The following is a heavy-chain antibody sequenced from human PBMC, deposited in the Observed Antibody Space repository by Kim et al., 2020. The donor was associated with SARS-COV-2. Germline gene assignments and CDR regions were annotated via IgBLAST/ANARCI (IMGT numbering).Heavy chain of an antibody. D-gene: IGHD6-19*01. CDR1: GGSISSYY. Sequence: SETLSLTCTVSGGSISSYYWSWIRQPPGKGLEWIGYIYYSGSTNYNPSLKSRVTISVDTSKNQFSLKLSSVTAADTAVYYCVRGDQWLVPAYFDYWGQGTLVTVSS. V-gene: IGHV4-59*13. CDR2: IYYSGST. CDR3: VRGDQWLVPAYFDY. J-gene: IGHJ4*02.